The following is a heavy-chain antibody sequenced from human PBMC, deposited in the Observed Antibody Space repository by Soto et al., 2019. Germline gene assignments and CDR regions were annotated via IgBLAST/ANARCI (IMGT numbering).Heavy chain of an antibody. CDR2: INHNGIT. J-gene: IGHJ4*02. D-gene: IGHD3-10*01. CDR3: ATHYGSGGFFF. CDR1: GGSFNDYY. Sequence: LALTCAVYGGSFNDYYWSWIRQSPVKGLEWIAEINHNGITNYNPSLKSRVTISRDASKSQFSLEVNSVTAADTAVYYCATHYGSGGFFFWGQGALVTV. V-gene: IGHV4-34*01.